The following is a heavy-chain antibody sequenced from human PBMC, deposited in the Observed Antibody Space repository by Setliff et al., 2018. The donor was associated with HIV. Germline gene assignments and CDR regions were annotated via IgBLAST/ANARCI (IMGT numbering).Heavy chain of an antibody. D-gene: IGHD4-17*01. V-gene: IGHV1-18*04. Sequence: GASVKVSCKASSNTFINDVFNWVRQAPGQGLEWMGWISVYNGKGNYAQKFQDRISMTTDTSTSTVYMELRSLVSDDTAVYYCARRATTGDYHHFFDFWGQGTLVTV. CDR1: SNTFINDV. CDR3: ARRATTGDYHHFFDF. J-gene: IGHJ4*02. CDR2: ISVYNGKG.